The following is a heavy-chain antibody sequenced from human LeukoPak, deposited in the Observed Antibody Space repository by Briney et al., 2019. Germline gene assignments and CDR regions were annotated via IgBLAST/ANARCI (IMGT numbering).Heavy chain of an antibody. CDR1: GGSISSSSYY. V-gene: IGHV4-39*07. CDR2: IYHSGST. D-gene: IGHD6-6*01. Sequence: KASETLSLTCTVSGGSISSSSYYWGWIRQPPGKGLEWIGSIYHSGSTYYNPSLKSRVTISVDTSKNQFSLKLSSVTAADTAVYYCAREGPEYSSSSVVDWFDPWGQGTLVTVSS. CDR3: AREGPEYSSSSVVDWFDP. J-gene: IGHJ5*02.